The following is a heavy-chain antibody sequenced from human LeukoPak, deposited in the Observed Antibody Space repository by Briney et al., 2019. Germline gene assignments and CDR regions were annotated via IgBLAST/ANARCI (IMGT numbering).Heavy chain of an antibody. Sequence: SETLSLTCTVSGGSISSYYWSWIRQPPGKGLEWIGYIYYSGSTNYNPSLKSRVTISVDTSKNQSSLKLSSVTAADTAVYYCASHYDSSASYVDFWGQGTLVTVSS. D-gene: IGHD3-22*01. V-gene: IGHV4-59*08. CDR2: IYYSGST. J-gene: IGHJ4*02. CDR3: ASHYDSSASYVDF. CDR1: GGSISSYY.